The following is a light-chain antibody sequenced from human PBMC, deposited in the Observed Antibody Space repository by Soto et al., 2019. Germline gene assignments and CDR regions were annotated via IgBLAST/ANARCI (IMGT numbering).Light chain of an antibody. CDR3: SSSAGSNNLV. V-gene: IGLV2-8*01. CDR1: SSDIGDYNS. J-gene: IGLJ2*01. Sequence: QSALTQPPSASGSPGQSVTISCTGTSSDIGDYNSVSWYQQCPGKAPKLMIYEVTKRPSGVPDRFSGSKSGNTASLTVSGLPAEEEADYYCSSSAGSNNLVFGGGTKLTVL. CDR2: EVT.